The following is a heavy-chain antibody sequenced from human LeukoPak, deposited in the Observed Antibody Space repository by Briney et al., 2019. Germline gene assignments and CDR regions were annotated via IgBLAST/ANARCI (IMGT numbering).Heavy chain of an antibody. J-gene: IGHJ2*01. CDR3: ARVYYYDSSGYYYSWYFDL. Sequence: SETLSLTCAVYGGSFSGYYWSWIRQPPGKGLEWIGEINHSGSTNYNPSLKSRVTISVDTSKNQFSPKLSSVTAADTAVYYCARVYYYDSSGYYYSWYFDLWGRGTLVTVSS. V-gene: IGHV4-34*01. CDR2: INHSGST. CDR1: GGSFSGYY. D-gene: IGHD3-22*01.